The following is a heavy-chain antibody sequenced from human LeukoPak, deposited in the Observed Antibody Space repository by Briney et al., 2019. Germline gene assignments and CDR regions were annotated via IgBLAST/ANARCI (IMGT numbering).Heavy chain of an antibody. CDR2: LYTSGHT. J-gene: IGHJ6*03. CDR1: GGSISSYY. Sequence: SETLPLTCTASGGSISSYYWSWIRQPAGKGLESIVRLYTSGHTNYNPSLKSRVTMSVDTSKNQFSLKLSSVTAADTAVYYCARDRPPVGVVVSSSYYYYMDVWGKGTTVTVSS. CDR3: ARDRPPVGVVVSSSYYYYMDV. V-gene: IGHV4-4*07. D-gene: IGHD2-2*01.